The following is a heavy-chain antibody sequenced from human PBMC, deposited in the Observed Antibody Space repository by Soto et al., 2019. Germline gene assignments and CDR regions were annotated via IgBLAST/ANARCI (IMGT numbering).Heavy chain of an antibody. D-gene: IGHD2-2*01. CDR1: GGSFSGYY. CDR2: INHSGST. V-gene: IGHV4-34*01. J-gene: IGHJ6*03. Sequence: SETLSLTCAVYGGSFSGYYWSWIRQPPGKGLEWIGEINHSGSTNYNPSLKSRVTISVDTSKNQFSLKLSSVTAADTAVYYCARGYEVPAARYYYYYYMDVWGKGTTVTVSS. CDR3: ARGYEVPAARYYYYYYMDV.